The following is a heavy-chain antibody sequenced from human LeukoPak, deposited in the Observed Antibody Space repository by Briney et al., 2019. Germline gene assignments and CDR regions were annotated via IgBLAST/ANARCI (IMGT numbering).Heavy chain of an antibody. V-gene: IGHV3-33*06. CDR1: GFTFSSYG. J-gene: IGHJ3*01. D-gene: IGHD6-19*01. Sequence: GGSLRLSCAASGFTFSSYGMHWVRQAPGKGLEWVAVIWYDGSNKYYADSVKGRFTISRDNSKNTLYVQMNSLGAGDTAVYYCAKAQSSGSAYDTFDVWGQGTMVTVTS. CDR3: AKAQSSGSAYDTFDV. CDR2: IWYDGSNK.